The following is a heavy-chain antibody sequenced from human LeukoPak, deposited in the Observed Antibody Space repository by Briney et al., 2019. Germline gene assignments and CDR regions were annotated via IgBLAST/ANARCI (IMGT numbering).Heavy chain of an antibody. CDR2: ISGSGGST. Sequence: PGGSLRLSCAASGFTFSSYAISWVRQAPGKGLEWVSAISGSGGSTYYADFVKGRYTISRDNSKNTLYLQMNSLRAEDTAVYQCAKGRYYHDNSDAFEIWGQGTMVTVSS. CDR1: GFTFSSYA. CDR3: AKGRYYHDNSDAFEI. V-gene: IGHV3-23*01. J-gene: IGHJ3*02. D-gene: IGHD3-22*01.